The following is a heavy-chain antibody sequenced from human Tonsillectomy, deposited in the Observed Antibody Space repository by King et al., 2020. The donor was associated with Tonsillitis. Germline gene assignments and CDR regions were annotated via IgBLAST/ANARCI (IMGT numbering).Heavy chain of an antibody. CDR3: VRDGISSISFDS. D-gene: IGHD6-6*01. V-gene: IGHV3-21*01. CDR1: GFTFGSHT. J-gene: IGHJ4*02. Sequence: QLVQSGGGMVKPGGSLRLSCVASGFTFGSHTMNWVRQAPGKGLEWVSSISGGSSFIYYADSMKGRFTISRDNAKNSLHLQLNGLRVEDTAVYYCVRDGISSISFDSWGQGTLVTVSS. CDR2: ISGGSSFI.